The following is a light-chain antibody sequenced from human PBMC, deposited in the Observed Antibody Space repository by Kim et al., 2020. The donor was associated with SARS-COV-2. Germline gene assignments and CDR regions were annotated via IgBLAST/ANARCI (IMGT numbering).Light chain of an antibody. CDR2: DAS. CDR3: QQYGSSPGYT. CDR1: QSLSSNY. J-gene: IGKJ2*01. V-gene: IGKV3-20*01. Sequence: EIVLTQSPGTLSLSPGERATLSCRASQSLSSNYLAWYQQKPGQAPRLLISDASSRATGIPDRFSGSGSGTDFSLTISRLEPEDFAVYYCQQYGSSPGYTFGQGTKLEIK.